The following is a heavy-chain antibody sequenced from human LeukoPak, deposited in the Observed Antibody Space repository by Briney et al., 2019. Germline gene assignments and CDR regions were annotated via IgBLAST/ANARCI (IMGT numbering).Heavy chain of an antibody. D-gene: IGHD6-19*01. V-gene: IGHV3-48*02. J-gene: IGHJ4*02. CDR1: GFTFSGYS. Sequence: GGSLRLSCAASGFTFSGYSMNWVRQAPGKGLEWVSYISSSSSAIYYADSMKGRFTISRDNAKNSLYLQMNSLRDEDTAVYYCARDSSGWYLSGIDYWGQGTLVTVSS. CDR3: ARDSSGWYLSGIDY. CDR2: ISSSSSAI.